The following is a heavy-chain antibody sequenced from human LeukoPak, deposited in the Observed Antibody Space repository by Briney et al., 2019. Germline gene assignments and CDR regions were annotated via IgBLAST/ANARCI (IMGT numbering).Heavy chain of an antibody. CDR2: INSDGSST. D-gene: IGHD6-13*01. CDR3: AREQQMDNCFDP. J-gene: IGHJ5*02. Sequence: QPGGSLRLSCGASGFSFSSYWMHWVRQAPGKGLVWVSRINSDGSSTSYADSVKGRFTISRDNAKNTLYLQMNSLRAEDTAVYYCAREQQMDNCFDPWGQGTLVTVSS. CDR1: GFSFSSYW. V-gene: IGHV3-74*01.